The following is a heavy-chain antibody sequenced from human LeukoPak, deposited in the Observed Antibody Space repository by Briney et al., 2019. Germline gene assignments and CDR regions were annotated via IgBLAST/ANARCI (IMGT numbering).Heavy chain of an antibody. V-gene: IGHV1-3*01. J-gene: IGHJ4*01. CDR1: GYTVTSYA. Sequence: ASVKVSCKASGYTVTSYAMHWVRQAPGQRLEWMGWINAGNSNTKYSLKFQGRVTITRDTSASTAYMELSSLRSEDTAVYYCARGPEAVAGPFDYWGHGTLVTVSS. CDR2: INAGNSNT. CDR3: ARGPEAVAGPFDY. D-gene: IGHD6-19*01.